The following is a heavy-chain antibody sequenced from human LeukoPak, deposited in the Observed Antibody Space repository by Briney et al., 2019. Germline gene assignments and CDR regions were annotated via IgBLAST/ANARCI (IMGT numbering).Heavy chain of an antibody. Sequence: SETLSPTRSVSGGSIRRRCYYWGRIRPSPGEGVGWIGSIYYGGSTYYNTSLKSRVTISVDTSKNQFSLKLTSVTAADTAVYYCVRHGSYCGGDCYFDYWGQGTLVTVSS. CDR1: GGSIRRRCYY. V-gene: IGHV4-39*01. D-gene: IGHD2-21*02. CDR3: VRHGSYCGGDCYFDY. CDR2: IYYGGST. J-gene: IGHJ4*02.